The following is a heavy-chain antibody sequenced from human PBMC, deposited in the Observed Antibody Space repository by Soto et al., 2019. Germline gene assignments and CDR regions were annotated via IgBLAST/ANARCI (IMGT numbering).Heavy chain of an antibody. CDR3: NTGIDY. V-gene: IGHV3-23*01. D-gene: IGHD3-10*01. CDR2: ISGSGTNT. CDR1: GFTFTSYA. Sequence: EVQLLESGGGLAQPGGSLRLSCAASGFTFTSYAMTWVRQAPGKGLEWVSTISGSGTNTYYADAVEGRFTISRDNSKNTPYLQMNSLRAEDTAIYFCNTGIDYWGQGTLVSVSS. J-gene: IGHJ4*02.